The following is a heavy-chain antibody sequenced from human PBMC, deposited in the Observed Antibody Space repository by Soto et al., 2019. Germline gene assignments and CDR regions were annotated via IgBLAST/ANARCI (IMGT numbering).Heavy chain of an antibody. CDR2: INHSGST. CDR1: GGSFSGYY. Sequence: SETLSLTCAVYGGSFSGYYWSLIRQPPGKGLEWIGEINHSGSTNYNPSLKSRVTISVDTSKNQFSLKLSSVTAADTAVYYCARTSYDSSGTAADPWGQGTLVTVSS. D-gene: IGHD3-22*01. V-gene: IGHV4-34*01. CDR3: ARTSYDSSGTAADP. J-gene: IGHJ5*02.